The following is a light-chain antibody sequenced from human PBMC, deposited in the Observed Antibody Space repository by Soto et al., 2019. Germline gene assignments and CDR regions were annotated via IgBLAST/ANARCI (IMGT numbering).Light chain of an antibody. CDR2: GAS. Sequence: IQMTQSPSSLSASVGDRVTITCRTSQSINTYLNWYQQKPGKAPKLLIYGASSLQSGVPLRFSGSGSGTDFTLTITTLQPEDFATYYCQESYSFLWGTCGQGTKVEIK. CDR1: QSINTY. J-gene: IGKJ1*01. V-gene: IGKV1-39*01. CDR3: QESYSFLWGT.